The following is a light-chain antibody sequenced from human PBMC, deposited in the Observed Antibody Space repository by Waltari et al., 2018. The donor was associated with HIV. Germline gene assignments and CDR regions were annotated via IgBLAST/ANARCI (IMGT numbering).Light chain of an antibody. CDR3: QQYNSGTRT. CDR2: GAS. Sequence: IQMTQSPSTLSASIGDRVNITCRASQSAGTWLAWYQQKAWKAPDLLIYGASTLEHGVPLRFSGTGSGTEFTLTISDLQSDDIATYFCQQYNSGTRTFGPGTKV. J-gene: IGKJ3*01. CDR1: QSAGTW. V-gene: IGKV1-5*03.